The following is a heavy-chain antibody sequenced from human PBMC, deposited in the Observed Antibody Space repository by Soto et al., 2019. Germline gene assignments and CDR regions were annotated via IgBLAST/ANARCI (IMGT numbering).Heavy chain of an antibody. V-gene: IGHV4-31*03. J-gene: IGHJ6*02. CDR2: IYYSGNT. CDR3: ARDHRWSDQYSGMDV. D-gene: IGHD2-15*01. Sequence: PSETLSLSCTVSGGSISRNGHSWSWIRQHPGKGLEWIGYIYYSGNTYYNPSIKSRVTISLDTSKKQFSLKLSSVTAADTAVYYCARDHRWSDQYSGMDVWGQGTTVTVSS. CDR1: GGSISRNGHS.